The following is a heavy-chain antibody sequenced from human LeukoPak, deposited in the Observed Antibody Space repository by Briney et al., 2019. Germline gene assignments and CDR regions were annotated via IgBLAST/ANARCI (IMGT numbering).Heavy chain of an antibody. CDR2: FYYIGGT. Sequence: SETLSLTCTASRGSISSSSYYWSWIRQPPGKRLEWIGSFYYIGGTYYNPSLEGRVTISADSSKNQFSLKLTSVTAADTALYYCARIWTTFDSWGQGTLVTVSS. CDR3: ARIWTTFDS. D-gene: IGHD4-11*01. V-gene: IGHV4-39*01. CDR1: RGSISSSSYY. J-gene: IGHJ4*02.